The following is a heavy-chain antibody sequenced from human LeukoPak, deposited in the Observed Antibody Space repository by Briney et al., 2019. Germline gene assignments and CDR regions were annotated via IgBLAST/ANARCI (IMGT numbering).Heavy chain of an antibody. D-gene: IGHD3-22*01. Sequence: PSETLSLTCSVSGDSILSNYWSWIRQPAGKGLEWIGHIYGSGNTNYNPSLKSRVTMSVDNSKNQFSLKLSSVTAADTAVYYCARRSGSGYYYYWGRGTPVTVSS. V-gene: IGHV4-4*07. J-gene: IGHJ4*02. CDR2: IYGSGNT. CDR1: GDSILSNY. CDR3: ARRSGSGYYYY.